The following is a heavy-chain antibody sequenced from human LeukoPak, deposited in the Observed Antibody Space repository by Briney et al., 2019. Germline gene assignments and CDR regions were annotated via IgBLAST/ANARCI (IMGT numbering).Heavy chain of an antibody. J-gene: IGHJ4*02. V-gene: IGHV3-15*01. Sequence: GGSLRLSYVDSGFTFTNAWMSWVRQATGKGLEWIGSIKSKTDGETTNYAEPVRGRFTISRDDSKSAVYLQMNSLKIEDTAVYYCTTDLGTYYHGSQRLIPIDYWGQGTLVTVSS. CDR2: IKSKTDGETT. D-gene: IGHD3-10*01. CDR1: GFTFTNAW. CDR3: TTDLGTYYHGSQRLIPIDY.